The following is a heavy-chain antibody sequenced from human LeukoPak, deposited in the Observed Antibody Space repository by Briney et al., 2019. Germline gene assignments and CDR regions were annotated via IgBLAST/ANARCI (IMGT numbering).Heavy chain of an antibody. CDR2: IKQDGSEK. Sequence: GGCLRLSCAASGFTFSSYWMSWVRQAPGKGLEWVANIKQDGSEKYYVDSVKGRFTISRDNAKNSLYLQMNSLRAEDTAVYYCARARDGYNWGAFDIWGQGTMVTVSS. CDR3: ARARDGYNWGAFDI. D-gene: IGHD5-24*01. CDR1: GFTFSSYW. V-gene: IGHV3-7*01. J-gene: IGHJ3*02.